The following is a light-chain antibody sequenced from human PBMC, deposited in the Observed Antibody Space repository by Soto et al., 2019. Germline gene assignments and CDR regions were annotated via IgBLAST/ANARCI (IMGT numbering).Light chain of an antibody. CDR3: QQYQNSPRT. CDR1: HSVGGSS. Sequence: ETVFTHSPCTLSLSQGERATVSCRASHSVGGSSLAWYQQRPGQAPRLLIYDTSKRATGIPDRFSGSGSGTDFTLTISRLEPEDFAVYYCQQYQNSPRTFGQGTKVDIK. V-gene: IGKV3-20*01. CDR2: DTS. J-gene: IGKJ1*01.